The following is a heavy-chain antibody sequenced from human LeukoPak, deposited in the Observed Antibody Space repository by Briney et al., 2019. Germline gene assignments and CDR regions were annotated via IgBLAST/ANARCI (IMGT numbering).Heavy chain of an antibody. Sequence: GGSLQISCKASGYNFTTYWITWVRQAPGKGVEWMGRIDPTDSSTDYSPSFQGHVTISADKSTSTAYLQWSSLKASDSAMYYCARRASPADYWGQGTLVTVSS. CDR1: GYNFTTYW. D-gene: IGHD2-2*01. CDR3: ARRASPADY. V-gene: IGHV5-10-1*01. CDR2: IDPTDSST. J-gene: IGHJ4*02.